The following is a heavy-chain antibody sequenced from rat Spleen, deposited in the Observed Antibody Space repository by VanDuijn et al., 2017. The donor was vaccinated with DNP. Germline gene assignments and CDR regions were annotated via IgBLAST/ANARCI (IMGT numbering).Heavy chain of an antibody. D-gene: IGHD2-2*01. CDR3: AREDKGVDA. CDR2: ISYSGST. Sequence: EVQLQESGPGLVRPSQSLSLTCSVTGFSITSNYWAWIRKLPGNKMEWMGYISYSGSTSYNPSLKSRISITRDTSKNQFFLQLNSVTTEDTAIYYCAREDKGVDAWGQGVSVTVSS. CDR1: GFSITSNY. J-gene: IGHJ4*01. V-gene: IGHV3-1*01.